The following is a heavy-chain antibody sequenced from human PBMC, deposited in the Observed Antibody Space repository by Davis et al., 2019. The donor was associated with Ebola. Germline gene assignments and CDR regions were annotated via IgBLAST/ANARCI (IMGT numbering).Heavy chain of an antibody. Sequence: MPSETLSLTCTVSGGSISSYYWSWIRQPPGKGLEWLGNIYYSGSTNYNPSLKSRVTISVDTSKNQFSLKLSSVTAADTAVYYCAREEYDYGGLYYWGQGTLVIVSS. D-gene: IGHD4-23*01. CDR1: GGSISSYY. V-gene: IGHV4-59*01. CDR3: AREEYDYGGLYY. J-gene: IGHJ4*02. CDR2: IYYSGST.